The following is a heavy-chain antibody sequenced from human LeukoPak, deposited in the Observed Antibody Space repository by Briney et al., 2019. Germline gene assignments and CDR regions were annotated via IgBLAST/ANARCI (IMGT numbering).Heavy chain of an antibody. Sequence: GGSLRLSCAASGFTFSSDSMNWVRQAPGKGLEWVAVISYDGNTQYYADSVKGRFTISRDNSNNMLSLQMNSLKAEDTAVYYCAKGRMMATIMISFDYWGRGTLVTVSS. CDR1: GFTFSSDS. J-gene: IGHJ4*02. V-gene: IGHV3-30*18. CDR3: AKGRMMATIMISFDY. CDR2: ISYDGNTQ. D-gene: IGHD5-24*01.